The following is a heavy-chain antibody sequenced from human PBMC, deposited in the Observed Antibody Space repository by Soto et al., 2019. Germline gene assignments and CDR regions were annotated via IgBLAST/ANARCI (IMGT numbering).Heavy chain of an antibody. V-gene: IGHV1-8*01. Sequence: VASVKVSCKASEYTFTRYDINWVRQAPGQGLEWMGWMNPNSGNTHYAQKFQGRVTMTRNTSISTGYMELSNLRSEDTAVYYCARYSGGYYYGMDDWGQGTTVTVSS. CDR1: EYTFTRYD. CDR2: MNPNSGNT. D-gene: IGHD1-26*01. J-gene: IGHJ6*02. CDR3: ARYSGGYYYGMDD.